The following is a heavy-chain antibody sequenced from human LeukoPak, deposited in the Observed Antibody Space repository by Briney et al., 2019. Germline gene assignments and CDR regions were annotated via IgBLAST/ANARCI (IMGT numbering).Heavy chain of an antibody. V-gene: IGHV4-30-4*01. CDR2: IHYSGST. CDR1: GGSISSDDYY. Sequence: PSETLSLTCTVSGGSISSDDYYWSWIRQPPGKGLEWIGYIHYSGSTYYTPSLRGRVIMSVDTSTNQFSLSLNSVTAADTAVYYCARGSRLATVSHHFDYWGQGSLVTVSS. J-gene: IGHJ4*01. D-gene: IGHD5-12*01. CDR3: ARGSRLATVSHHFDY.